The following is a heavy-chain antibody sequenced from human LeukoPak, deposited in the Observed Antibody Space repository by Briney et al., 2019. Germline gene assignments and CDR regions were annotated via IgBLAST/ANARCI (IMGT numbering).Heavy chain of an antibody. V-gene: IGHV1-69*04. J-gene: IGHJ3*02. CDR1: GGTFSSYA. CDR2: IIPILGIA. Sequence: GASVNVSCKASGGTFSSYAISWVRQAPGQGLEWMGRIIPILGIANYAQKFQGRVTITADKSTSTAYMELSSLRSENTAVYYCARDRQVEWELLRGAFDIWGQGTMVTVSS. D-gene: IGHD1-26*01. CDR3: ARDRQVEWELLRGAFDI.